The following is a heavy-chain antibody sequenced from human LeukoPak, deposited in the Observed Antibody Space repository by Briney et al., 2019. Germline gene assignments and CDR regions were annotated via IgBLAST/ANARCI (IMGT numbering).Heavy chain of an antibody. CDR3: ARSQRGCSYGYYYYYGMDV. CDR2: IIPIFGIA. D-gene: IGHD5-18*01. V-gene: IGHV1-69*10. Sequence: ASVKVSCKASGGTFSIYAISWVRQAPGQGLEWMGRIIPIFGIANYAQKFQGRVTITADKSTSTAYMELSSLRSEDTAVYCCARSQRGCSYGYYYYYGMDVWGQGTTVTVSS. CDR1: GGTFSIYA. J-gene: IGHJ6*02.